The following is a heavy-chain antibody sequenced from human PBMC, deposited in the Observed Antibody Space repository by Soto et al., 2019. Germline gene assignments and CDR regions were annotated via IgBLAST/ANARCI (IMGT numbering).Heavy chain of an antibody. CDR2: IYYSGST. J-gene: IGHJ3*02. Sequence: QLQLQESGPGLVKPSETLSLTCTVSGGSISSSSYYWGWIRQPPGKGLEWIGSIYYSGSTYYNPSLKSRVTISVDTSKNQFSLKLSSVTAADTAVYYCARQIGLRLIGPRPVDAFDIWGQGTMVTVSS. CDR1: GGSISSSSYY. CDR3: ARQIGLRLIGPRPVDAFDI. V-gene: IGHV4-39*01. D-gene: IGHD2-2*01.